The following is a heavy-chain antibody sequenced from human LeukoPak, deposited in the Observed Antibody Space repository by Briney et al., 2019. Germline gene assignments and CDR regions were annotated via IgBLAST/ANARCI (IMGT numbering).Heavy chain of an antibody. CDR1: GYTFTGYY. CDR2: INPNSGDT. V-gene: IGHV1-2*02. CDR3: AREFLTIVRGYHDY. D-gene: IGHD3-10*01. J-gene: IGHJ4*02. Sequence: GASVKVSCKASGYTFTGYYMHWVRQATGHGLEWTGWINPNSGDTNSAQKFQGRVTMTRDTSISTAYMELNRLRSDDTAVYYCAREFLTIVRGYHDYWGQGTLVTVSS.